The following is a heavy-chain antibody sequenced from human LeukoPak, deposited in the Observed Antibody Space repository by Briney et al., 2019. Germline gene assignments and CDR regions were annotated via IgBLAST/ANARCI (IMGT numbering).Heavy chain of an antibody. CDR1: GFTFSDYY. D-gene: IGHD3-22*01. J-gene: IGHJ6*02. CDR3: ARVRGYDSSSGYYYGMDV. V-gene: IGHV3-11*01. Sequence: GGSLRLSCAAFGFTFSDYYMSWIRQAPGKGLEWVSYISSSGSTIYYADSVKGRFTISRDNAKNSLYLQMNSLRAEDTAVYYCARVRGYDSSSGYYYGMDVWGQGTTVTVSS. CDR2: ISSSGSTI.